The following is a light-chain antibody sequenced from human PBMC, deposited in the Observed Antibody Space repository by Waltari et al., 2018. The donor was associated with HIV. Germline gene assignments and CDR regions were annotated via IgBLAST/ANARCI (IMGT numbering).Light chain of an antibody. Sequence: QSALTQPASVSGSPGQSVTISCTGTTSDFGRYNSVSCYQQHPGNVPKVIIYEVTSRPSGVPHRFSGSRSGNTASLTISGLQAEDEAVYYCSTHTTSDTLIFGGGTKLTVL. CDR1: TSDFGRYNS. V-gene: IGLV2-14*03. CDR3: STHTTSDTLI. J-gene: IGLJ2*01. CDR2: EVT.